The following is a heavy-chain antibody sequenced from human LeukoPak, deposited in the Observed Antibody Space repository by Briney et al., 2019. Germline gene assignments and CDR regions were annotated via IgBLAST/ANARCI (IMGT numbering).Heavy chain of an antibody. J-gene: IGHJ6*03. D-gene: IGHD1-26*01. CDR2: ISSNSSTI. CDR3: ARGRDSGSYYNYYYYMDV. CDR1: GFTFSDYY. Sequence: GGSLRLSCAASGFTFSDYYMSWIRQAPGKGLEWVSYISSNSSTIYYADSVKGRFTISRDNAKNSLYLQMNSLRAEDTAVYYCARGRDSGSYYNYYYYMDVWGKGTTVTVSS. V-gene: IGHV3-11*01.